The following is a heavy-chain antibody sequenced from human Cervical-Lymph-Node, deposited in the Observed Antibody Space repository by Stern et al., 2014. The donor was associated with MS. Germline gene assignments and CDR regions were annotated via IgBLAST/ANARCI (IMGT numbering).Heavy chain of an antibody. CDR2: IYYSGST. D-gene: IGHD6-13*01. CDR3: ARYSSSWYYHDY. J-gene: IGHJ4*02. Sequence: QVQLQESGPGLVKPSETLSLPCTVSGGSISSYSWSWIRQPPGKGLEWIGYIYYSGSTNYNPSLKSRVTISVDTSKNQFSLKLSSVTAADTAVYYCARYSSSWYYHDYWGQGTLVTVSS. V-gene: IGHV4-59*01. CDR1: GGSISSYS.